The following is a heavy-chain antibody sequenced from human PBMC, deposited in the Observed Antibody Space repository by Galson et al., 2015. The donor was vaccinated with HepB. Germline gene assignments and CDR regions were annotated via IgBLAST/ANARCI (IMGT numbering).Heavy chain of an antibody. CDR3: ARGHPPGDIVVVVAATAPGTSFDY. J-gene: IGHJ4*02. CDR2: INHSGST. CDR1: GGSFSGYY. V-gene: IGHV4-34*01. D-gene: IGHD2-15*01. Sequence: ETLSLTCAVYGGSFSGYYWSWIRQPPGKGLEWIGEINHSGSTNYNPSLKSRVTISVDTSKNQFSLKLSSVTAADTAVYYCARGHPPGDIVVVVAATAPGTSFDYWGQGTLVTVSS.